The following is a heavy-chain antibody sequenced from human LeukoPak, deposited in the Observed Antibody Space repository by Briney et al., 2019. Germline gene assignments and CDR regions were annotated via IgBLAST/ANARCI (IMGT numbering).Heavy chain of an antibody. J-gene: IGHJ5*02. Sequence: ASVKVSCKASGYTFTSYYMHWVRQAPGQGLEWMGIINPSGGSTSYAQKFQGRVTMTRDTSTSTVYMELSSLRSEDTAVYYCAREGRGGTIFGVVLNWSDPWGQGTLVTVSS. CDR1: GYTFTSYY. V-gene: IGHV1-46*03. CDR3: AREGRGGTIFGVVLNWSDP. CDR2: INPSGGST. D-gene: IGHD3-3*01.